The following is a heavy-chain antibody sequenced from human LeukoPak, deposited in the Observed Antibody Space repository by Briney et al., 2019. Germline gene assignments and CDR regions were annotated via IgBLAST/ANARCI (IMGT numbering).Heavy chain of an antibody. CDR1: GGSFSGYY. V-gene: IGHV4-34*01. CDR2: INHSGST. Sequence: PSETLSLTCAVYGGSFSGYYWSWIRQPPGKGLEWIGEINHSGSTNYNPSLKSRVTISVDTSKNQFSLELSSVTAADTAVYYCASTYSSGWYGVYWGQGTLVTVSS. J-gene: IGHJ4*02. D-gene: IGHD6-19*01. CDR3: ASTYSSGWYGVY.